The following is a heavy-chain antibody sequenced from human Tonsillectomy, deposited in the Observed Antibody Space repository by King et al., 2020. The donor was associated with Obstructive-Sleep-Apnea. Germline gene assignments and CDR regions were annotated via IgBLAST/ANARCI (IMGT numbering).Heavy chain of an antibody. CDR2: ISYDGSID. J-gene: IGHJ2*01. Sequence: HVQLVESGGGVVQPGRSLRLSCAASGFTFNSYDMHWVRQAPGKGLEWVTVISYDGSIDYNADSVKGRFTISRDNSKNTLYLQMNSLRAEDTAVYYCASSPGSVRGVPLDWYFDLWGRGTLVTVSS. CDR1: GFTFNSYD. CDR3: ASSPGSVRGVPLDWYFDL. V-gene: IGHV3-30*04. D-gene: IGHD3-10*01.